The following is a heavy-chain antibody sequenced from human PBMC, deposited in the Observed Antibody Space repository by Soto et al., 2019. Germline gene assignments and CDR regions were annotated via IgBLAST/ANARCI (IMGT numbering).Heavy chain of an antibody. CDR3: ARQSGVAGTGAFDY. CDR2: IIPIFGTA. Sequence: SVKVSCKASGGTFISYAISWVRQAPGQGLEWMGGIIPIFGTANYAQKFQGRVTITADESTSTAYMELSSLRSEDTAVYYCARQSGVAGTGAFDYWGQGTLVTVSS. V-gene: IGHV1-69*13. J-gene: IGHJ4*02. CDR1: GGTFISYA. D-gene: IGHD6-19*01.